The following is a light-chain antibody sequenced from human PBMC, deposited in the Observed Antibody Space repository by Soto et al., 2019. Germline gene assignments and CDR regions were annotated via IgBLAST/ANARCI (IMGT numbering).Light chain of an antibody. Sequence: DIQMTQSPSTLSASVGDRVTITCRASQTISSWLAWYQQKPGKAPKLLIYKAASLESGVPSRLSGSGSGTEFILTISSLQHADFATYYCQQYSSGPTWTFGQGTKVEIK. CDR2: KAA. V-gene: IGKV1-5*03. CDR1: QTISSW. J-gene: IGKJ1*01. CDR3: QQYSSGPTWT.